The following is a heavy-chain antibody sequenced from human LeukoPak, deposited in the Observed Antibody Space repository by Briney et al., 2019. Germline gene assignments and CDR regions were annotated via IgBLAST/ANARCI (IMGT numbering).Heavy chain of an antibody. CDR1: GFSFTTSG. J-gene: IGHJ6*03. CDR2: ISGSGGST. Sequence: GGSLRLSCAASGFSFTTSGMSWVRQAPGKGLEWVSAISGSGGSTYYADSVKGRFTISRDNAKNSLYLQMNSLRVEDTAIYYCARDPYNGAYSEGYYYYYMDVWGKGTTVTVSS. CDR3: ARDPYNGAYSEGYYYYYMDV. D-gene: IGHD1-1*01. V-gene: IGHV3-23*01.